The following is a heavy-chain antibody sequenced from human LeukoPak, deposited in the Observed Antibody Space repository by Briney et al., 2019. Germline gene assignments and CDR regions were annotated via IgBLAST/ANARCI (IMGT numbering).Heavy chain of an antibody. Sequence: PGGSLRLSCAASGFTFSSYGMRWVRQAPGKGLEWVAVISYDGSNKYYADSVKGRFTISRDNSKNTLYLQMNSLRAEDTAVYYCAKAGIVILDYWGQGTLVTVSS. D-gene: IGHD1-26*01. CDR2: ISYDGSNK. J-gene: IGHJ4*02. V-gene: IGHV3-30*18. CDR1: GFTFSSYG. CDR3: AKAGIVILDY.